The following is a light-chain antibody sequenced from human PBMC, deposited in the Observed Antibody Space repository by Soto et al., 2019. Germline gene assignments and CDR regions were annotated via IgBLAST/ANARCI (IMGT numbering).Light chain of an antibody. CDR3: SSYTTTNNLCV. CDR1: NSDVGGYNY. Sequence: QSVLTQPASASGSPGQSITIPCTGTNSDVGGYNYVSWYQHHPGKAPKLMIYEVFNRPSGVSSRFSGSKSGSTASLTISGLQAEDEADYYCSSYTTTNNLCVFGTGTKVTVL. CDR2: EVF. J-gene: IGLJ1*01. V-gene: IGLV2-14*01.